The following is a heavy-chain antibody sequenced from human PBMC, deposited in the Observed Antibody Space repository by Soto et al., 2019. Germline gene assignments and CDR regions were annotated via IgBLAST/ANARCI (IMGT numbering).Heavy chain of an antibody. V-gene: IGHV2-5*01. CDR1: GFSLIANGVG. J-gene: IGHJ2*01. CDR3: ARGFPGYWYFDL. Sequence: SGPTLVNPTQTLTLTCTFSGFSLIANGVGVGWFRQPPGKAPEWLAVIYGHDDKRFSPSLRNRLSINKDTSNNQVVLTLTDMDPVDTGTYFCARGFPGYWYFDLWGPGTLVTVSS. CDR2: IYGHDDK.